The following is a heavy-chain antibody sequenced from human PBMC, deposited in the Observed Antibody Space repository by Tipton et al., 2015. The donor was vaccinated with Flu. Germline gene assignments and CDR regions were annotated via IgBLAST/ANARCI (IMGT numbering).Heavy chain of an antibody. V-gene: IGHV4-34*01. CDR1: GGSFSGYY. Sequence: TLSLTCAVYGGSFSGYYWSWIRQPPGKGLEWIGEINHSGSTNYNPSLKSRVTISVDTSKNQFSLKLSSVTAADTAVYYCARGEDDILTGYYPLDYWGQGTLVTVSS. D-gene: IGHD3-9*01. J-gene: IGHJ4*02. CDR2: INHSGST. CDR3: ARGEDDILTGYYPLDY.